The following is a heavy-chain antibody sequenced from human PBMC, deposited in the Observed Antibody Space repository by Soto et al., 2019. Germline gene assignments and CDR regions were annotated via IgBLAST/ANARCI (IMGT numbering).Heavy chain of an antibody. V-gene: IGHV3-21*01. J-gene: IGHJ4*02. CDR1: GFTFSSYS. CDR3: ARDRTWYGSGSYQKEYYFDY. CDR2: ISSSSSYI. D-gene: IGHD3-10*01. Sequence: EVQLVESGGGLVKPGGSLRLSCAASGFTFSSYSMNWVRQAPGKGLEWVSSISSSSSYIYYADSVKGRFTISRDNAKNSLYLQMNSLRAEDTAVYYCARDRTWYGSGSYQKEYYFDYWGQGTLVTVSS.